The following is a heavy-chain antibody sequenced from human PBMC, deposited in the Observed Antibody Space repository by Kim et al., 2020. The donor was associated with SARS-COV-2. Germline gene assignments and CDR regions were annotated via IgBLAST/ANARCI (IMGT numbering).Heavy chain of an antibody. CDR2: IYYSGST. D-gene: IGHD4-17*01. CDR1: GGSISSYY. J-gene: IGHJ2*01. Sequence: SETLSLTCTVSGGSISSYYWSWIRQPPGKGLEWIGYIYYSGSTNYNPSLKSRVTISVDTSKNQFSLKLSSVTAADTAVYYCARREDYGDSGGWYFDIWGRGTLVTVSS. V-gene: IGHV4-59*01. CDR3: ARREDYGDSGGWYFDI.